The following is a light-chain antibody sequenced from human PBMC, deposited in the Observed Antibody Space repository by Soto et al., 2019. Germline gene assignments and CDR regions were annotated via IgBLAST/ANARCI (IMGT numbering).Light chain of an antibody. J-gene: IGLJ3*02. V-gene: IGLV1-40*01. CDR3: PSYDSSLSGWV. Sequence: QSVLTRPPSVSGAPGQRVTISCTGSSSNLGAGYDVPWYQQPPGTAPKLLIYGNSNRPSGVPDRFSRSKSGTSASLAITGLRAGDEADYYCPSYDSSLSGWVFGGGTKLTVL. CDR2: GNS. CDR1: SSNLGAGYD.